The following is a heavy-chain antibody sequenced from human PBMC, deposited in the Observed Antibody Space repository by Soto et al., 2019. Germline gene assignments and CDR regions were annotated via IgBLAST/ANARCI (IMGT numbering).Heavy chain of an antibody. J-gene: IGHJ3*02. V-gene: IGHV3-30*18. CDR3: AKDNPRQQGVNPFDI. CDR2: ISYDGSHK. Sequence: QVQLVESGGGVVQPGRSLGLSCAASGFTFSSYGMHWVRQAPGKGLEWVAVISYDGSHKYYTESVKGRFPISRDNSKNTLYLQMNSLRAEDTAMYYCAKDNPRQQGVNPFDIWGQGTMVTVSS. CDR1: GFTFSSYG. D-gene: IGHD6-13*01.